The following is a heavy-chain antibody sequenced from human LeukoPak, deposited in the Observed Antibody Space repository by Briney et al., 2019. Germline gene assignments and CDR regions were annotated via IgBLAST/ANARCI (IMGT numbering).Heavy chain of an antibody. CDR3: ARIKILQYPYNWFDP. Sequence: VASVKVSCKTSGYSENFYGITWVRQAPGQGLEWMGWISAYNGNTNYAQKLQGRVTMTTDTSTSTAYMELRSLRSDDTAVYYCARIKILQYPYNWFDPWGQGTLVTVSS. CDR1: GYSENFYG. V-gene: IGHV1-18*01. CDR2: ISAYNGNT. J-gene: IGHJ5*02. D-gene: IGHD4-11*01.